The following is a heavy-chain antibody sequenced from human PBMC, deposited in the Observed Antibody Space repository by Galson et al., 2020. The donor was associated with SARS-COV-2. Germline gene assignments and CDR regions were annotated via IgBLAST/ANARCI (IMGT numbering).Heavy chain of an antibody. D-gene: IGHD6-19*01. CDR1: EFTFSDYG. J-gene: IGHJ4*02. CDR2: ISYAGTTK. Sequence: GGSLRLSCAASEFTFSDYGIHWVRQAPGKGLEWVALISYAGTTKYYADSVKGRFTISRDNSKNSVYLQMNGLRSEDTAVYFCAKEGSGWYNFDLWGQGTLVTVSS. CDR3: AKEGSGWYNFDL. V-gene: IGHV3-30*18.